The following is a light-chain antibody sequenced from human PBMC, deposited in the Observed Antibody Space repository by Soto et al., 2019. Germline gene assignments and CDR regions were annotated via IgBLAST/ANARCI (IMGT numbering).Light chain of an antibody. CDR3: QQLNSYPQT. J-gene: IGKJ5*01. V-gene: IGKV1-9*01. CDR2: SAS. CDR1: RGISSY. Sequence: IHLTQSPSSLSSSLGDRVTITFQASRGISSYLAWYQQKPGKAPKLLVYSASTLQSGVPSRFSGSGSGPDFTLTISSLQPEDSATYFCQQLNSYPQTFGQGTRLEIK.